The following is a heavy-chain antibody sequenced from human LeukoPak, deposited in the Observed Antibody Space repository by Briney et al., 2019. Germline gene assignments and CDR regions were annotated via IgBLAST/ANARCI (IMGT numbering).Heavy chain of an antibody. CDR2: INQDGSAK. CDR1: GFTLSSHW. CDR3: ARWEIRGTAHQLDY. D-gene: IGHD1-7*01. J-gene: IGHJ4*02. Sequence: GGSLRLSCAASGFTLSSHWMTWVRQAPGKGLEWVANINQDGSAKYYVDSVRGRFTISRDNAKNSMHLQMNSLRAEDTAVYYCARWEIRGTAHQLDYWGQGTLVTVSS. V-gene: IGHV3-7*01.